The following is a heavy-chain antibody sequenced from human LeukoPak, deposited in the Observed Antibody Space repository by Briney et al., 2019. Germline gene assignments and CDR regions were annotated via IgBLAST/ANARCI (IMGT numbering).Heavy chain of an antibody. J-gene: IGHJ5*02. CDR2: INPNSGGT. V-gene: IGHV1-2*02. D-gene: IGHD2-2*01. CDR3: ARKEYQLLGDNWFDP. CDR1: GYTFTGYY. Sequence: ASVKVSCKASGYTFTGYYMHWVRQAPGQGLEWMGWINPNSGGTNYAQKFQGRVTMTRDTSISTAYMELSRLRSDDTAVYYCARKEYQLLGDNWFDPWGQGTLVTVSS.